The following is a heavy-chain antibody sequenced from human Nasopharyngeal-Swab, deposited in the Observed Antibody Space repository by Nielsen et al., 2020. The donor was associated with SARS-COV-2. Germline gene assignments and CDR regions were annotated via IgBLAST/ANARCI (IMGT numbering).Heavy chain of an antibody. Sequence: WIRQPPGKGLEWIGYIYYSGSTYYNPSLKSRVTISVDTSKNQFPLKLSSVTAADTAVYYCARGPYSSGYPYYYYYYMDVWGKGTTVTVSS. D-gene: IGHD3-22*01. V-gene: IGHV4-30-4*07. CDR2: IYYSGST. CDR3: ARGPYSSGYPYYYYYYMDV. J-gene: IGHJ6*03.